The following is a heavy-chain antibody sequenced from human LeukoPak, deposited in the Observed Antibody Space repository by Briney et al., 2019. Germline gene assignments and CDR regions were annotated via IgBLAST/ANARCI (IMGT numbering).Heavy chain of an antibody. J-gene: IGHJ4*02. CDR1: GFTFSSYS. CDR3: ARGPDYYDSSGYYSVY. V-gene: IGHV3-21*01. CDR2: ISSSSSYI. D-gene: IGHD3-22*01. Sequence: GGSLRLSCAASGFTFSSYSMNWVRQAPGKGLEWVSSISSSSSYIYYADSVKGRFTISRDNAKNSLYLQMNSLRAEDTAVYYCARGPDYYDSSGYYSVYWGQGTLVTVSS.